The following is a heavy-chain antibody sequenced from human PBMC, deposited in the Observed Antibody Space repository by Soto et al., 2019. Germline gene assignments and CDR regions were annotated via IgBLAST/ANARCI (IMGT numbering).Heavy chain of an antibody. V-gene: IGHV4-34*01. CDR3: ARSARYCSSNSCYLYYYYGMDV. CDR1: GGCFSGYY. CDR2: INHSVST. J-gene: IGHJ6*02. Sequence: PXATLSLTCAVYGGCFSGYYWSWIRQPPGKGLEWIGEINHSVSTNYNPSLKSRVTISVDTSKNQFSLKLSSVTAADTAVYYCARSARYCSSNSCYLYYYYGMDVWGQGTTVTVSS. D-gene: IGHD2-2*01.